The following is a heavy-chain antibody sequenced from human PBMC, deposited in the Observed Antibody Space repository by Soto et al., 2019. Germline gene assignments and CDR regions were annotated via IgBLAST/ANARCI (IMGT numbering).Heavy chain of an antibody. CDR3: ARHFWSGYSFDS. J-gene: IGHJ4*02. CDR1: GFTLNSNY. CDR2: IYTGGNT. V-gene: IGHV3-66*04. Sequence: GGSLRLSCAASGFTLNSNYLSWVRQAPGKGLEWVSVIYTGGNTYYADSVKGRFTVSRDNSKSTLFLQMNSLRAEYTAVYYCARHFWSGYSFDSWGQGTQVTVSS. D-gene: IGHD3-3*01.